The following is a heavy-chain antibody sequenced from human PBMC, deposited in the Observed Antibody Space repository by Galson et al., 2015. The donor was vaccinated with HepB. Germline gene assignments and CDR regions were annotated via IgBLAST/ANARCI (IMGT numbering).Heavy chain of an antibody. V-gene: IGHV1-46*01. D-gene: IGHD6-19*01. CDR3: ARGLAVAGTWFDP. J-gene: IGHJ5*02. CDR1: GYTFTSYY. Sequence: SVKVSCKASGYTFTSYYMHWVRQAPGQGLEWMGIINPSGGSTSYAQKFQGRVTMTRDTSTGTVYMELSSLRSEDTAVYYCARGLAVAGTWFDPWGQGTLVTVSS. CDR2: INPSGGST.